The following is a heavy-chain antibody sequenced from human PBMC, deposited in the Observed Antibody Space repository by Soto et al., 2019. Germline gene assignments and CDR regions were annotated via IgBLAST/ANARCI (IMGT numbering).Heavy chain of an antibody. V-gene: IGHV1-8*01. Sequence: QVQLVQSGAEVNKPGASVKVSCMASGYTFTSYDINWVRQATGQGLEWLGWMNPNTGSTGYAQKFQGRVTMTRSTSISTAYMELSSLRAEDTAVYYCARNPSSTGTFEYWGQGTLVTVSS. J-gene: IGHJ4*02. CDR1: GYTFTSYD. CDR2: MNPNTGST. CDR3: ARNPSSTGTFEY. D-gene: IGHD1-1*01.